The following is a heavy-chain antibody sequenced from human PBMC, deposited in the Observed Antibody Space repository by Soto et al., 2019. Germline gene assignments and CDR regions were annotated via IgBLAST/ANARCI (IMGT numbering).Heavy chain of an antibody. D-gene: IGHD3-10*01. CDR2: LSWNSGSI. CDR3: AKVMKYYGSGGYYYGMDV. Sequence: EVQLVESGGGLVQPGRSLRLSCAASGFTFDDYAMHWVRQTPGKGLEWVSGLSWNSGSIEYADSVKGRFIISRDNAKNSLYLQMNSLRVEDTAVYYCAKVMKYYGSGGYYYGMDVWGQGTTVTVSS. CDR1: GFTFDDYA. V-gene: IGHV3-9*01. J-gene: IGHJ6*02.